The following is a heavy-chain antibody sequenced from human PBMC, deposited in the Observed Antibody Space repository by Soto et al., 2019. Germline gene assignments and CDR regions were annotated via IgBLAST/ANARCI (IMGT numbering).Heavy chain of an antibody. D-gene: IGHD4-17*01. Sequence: PGGSLRLSCAASEFSFSSYWMSWVRQAPGKGLEWVANIKQDGSEKYYVDSVKGRFTISRDNAKNSLYLQMNSLRAEDTAVYYCARESWSTVTPWDYWFDPWGQGTLVTVSS. CDR2: IKQDGSEK. V-gene: IGHV3-7*01. CDR3: ARESWSTVTPWDYWFDP. J-gene: IGHJ5*02. CDR1: EFSFSSYW.